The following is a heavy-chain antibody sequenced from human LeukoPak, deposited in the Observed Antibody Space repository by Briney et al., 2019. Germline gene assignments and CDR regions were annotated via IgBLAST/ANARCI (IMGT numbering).Heavy chain of an antibody. V-gene: IGHV3-15*01. CDR1: GLTFSKAW. D-gene: IGHD3-10*01. Sequence: PGGSLRLSCAASGLTFSKAWMSWVRQAPGKGLAWVGRINSKTESGIVDYTAPVKGRFTISRDDSQNTLYLHMNSLKTEDTAVYYCTTTGNYGSGSYYRSDYYGMDVWGQGTTVTVSS. CDR3: TTTGNYGSGSYYRSDYYGMDV. CDR2: INSKTESGIV. J-gene: IGHJ6*02.